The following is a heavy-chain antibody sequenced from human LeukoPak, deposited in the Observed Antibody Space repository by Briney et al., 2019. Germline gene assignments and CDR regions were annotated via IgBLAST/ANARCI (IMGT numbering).Heavy chain of an antibody. CDR1: GFTFSSFW. Sequence: GGSLRLSCAASGFTFSSFWMHWVRQAPGKGLVWVALIYGDGSFTRYADSVKGRFTISRDNAKNTAYLQMNSLRVEDTAVYYCARVYETNGYLYWGQGSLVTVSS. CDR3: ARVYETNGYLY. V-gene: IGHV3-74*01. D-gene: IGHD3-22*01. CDR2: IYGDGSFT. J-gene: IGHJ4*02.